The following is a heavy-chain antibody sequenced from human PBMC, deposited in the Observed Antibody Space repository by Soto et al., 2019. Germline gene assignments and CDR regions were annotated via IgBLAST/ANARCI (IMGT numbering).Heavy chain of an antibody. CDR1: GGSISSSSYY. V-gene: IGHV4-39*01. D-gene: IGHD1-7*01. CDR3: ARLQGTTYYYYYGMDV. Sequence: PSETLSLTCTVSGGSISSSSYYWGWIRQPPGKGLEWIGSIYYSGSTYYNPSLKSRVTISVDTSKNQFSLKLSSVTAADTAVYYCARLQGTTYYYYYGMDVWGQGTLVTVSS. CDR2: IYYSGST. J-gene: IGHJ6*02.